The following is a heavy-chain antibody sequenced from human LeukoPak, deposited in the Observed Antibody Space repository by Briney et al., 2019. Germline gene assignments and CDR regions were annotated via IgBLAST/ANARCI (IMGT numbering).Heavy chain of an antibody. V-gene: IGHV3-23*01. CDR1: GFTFSSYA. J-gene: IGHJ4*02. CDR2: ISGSGGST. Sequence: GGSLRLSCAASGFTFSSYAMSWVRQAPGKGLEWVSAISGSGGSTYYADSVKGRFTISRDNSKNTLYLQMNSLRAEDTAVYYCAKIAGYDFWSGYPATRHFDYWGQGTLVTVSS. D-gene: IGHD3-3*01. CDR3: AKIAGYDFWSGYPATRHFDY.